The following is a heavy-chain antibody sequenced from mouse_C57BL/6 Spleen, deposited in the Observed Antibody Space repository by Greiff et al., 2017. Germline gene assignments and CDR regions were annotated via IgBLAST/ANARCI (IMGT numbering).Heavy chain of an antibody. CDR2: ISGGGGNT. CDR1: GFTFSSYT. J-gene: IGHJ4*01. V-gene: IGHV5-9*01. D-gene: IGHD2-14*01. Sequence: EVKVVESGGGLVKPGGSLKLSCAASGFTFSSYTMSWVRQTPEKRLEWVATISGGGGNTYYPDSVKGRFTISRDNAKNTLYLQMSSLRSEDTALYYCARRGTYAMDYWGQGTSVTVSS. CDR3: ARRGTYAMDY.